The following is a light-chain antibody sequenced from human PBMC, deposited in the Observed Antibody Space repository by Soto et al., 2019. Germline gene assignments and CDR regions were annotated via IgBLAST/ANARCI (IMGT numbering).Light chain of an antibody. CDR3: QQYDNWPWT. CDR2: AAS. J-gene: IGKJ1*01. CDR1: QSISSY. V-gene: IGKV1-39*01. Sequence: DIQMTQSPSSLSASVGDRVTITCRASQSISSYLNWYQQKPGKAPKLLIYAASSLQSGIPSRFSGSGSETDFTLTISSLQSEDFAVYYCQQYDNWPWTFGQGTKVDIK.